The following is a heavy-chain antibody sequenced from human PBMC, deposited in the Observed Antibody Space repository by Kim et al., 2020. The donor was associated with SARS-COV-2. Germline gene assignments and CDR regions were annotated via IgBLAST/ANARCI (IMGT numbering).Heavy chain of an antibody. J-gene: IGHJ4*02. V-gene: IGHV3-23*01. CDR1: GFTFSSYA. CDR2: ITGSGGST. CDR3: AKRAGIAAAGRHFAH. Sequence: GGSLRLSCAASGFTFSSYAMSWVRQAPGKGLAWVSAITGSGGSTYYPASVKGRLTTSRDNSKNTLYLQMNSLRAEDAAVYYCAKRAGIAAAGRHFAHWGQGTLVTVSS. D-gene: IGHD6-13*01.